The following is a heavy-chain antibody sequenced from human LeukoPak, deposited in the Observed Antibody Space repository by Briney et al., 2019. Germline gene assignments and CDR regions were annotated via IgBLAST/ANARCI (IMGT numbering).Heavy chain of an antibody. J-gene: IGHJ3*02. CDR3: ARAISSGWFKNAFEI. CDR2: IYISGST. D-gene: IGHD6-19*01. V-gene: IGHV4-4*07. CDR1: GGSISNYY. Sequence: SETLSLTCSVSGGSISNYYWSWIRQPAGRGLEWIGRIYISGSTKHNPSLKSRVTMSVDTSKNQFSLKLSSVTAADTAVYYCARAISSGWFKNAFEIWGQGTMVTVSS.